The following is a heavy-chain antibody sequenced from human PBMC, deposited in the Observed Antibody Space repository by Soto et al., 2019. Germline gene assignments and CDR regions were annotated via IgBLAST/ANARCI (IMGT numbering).Heavy chain of an antibody. Sequence: PGESLKISGKGSGYSFSIYWITWVLQMPGKGLEWMGRIDPSDSYSNYNPSFHGHVTISADKSISTAYLQWSSLKASDTAIYFCARLNGYSYGSYYPMDVWGQGTTVTVSS. V-gene: IGHV5-10-1*01. D-gene: IGHD5-18*01. J-gene: IGHJ6*02. CDR1: GYSFSIYW. CDR3: ARLNGYSYGSYYPMDV. CDR2: IDPSDSYS.